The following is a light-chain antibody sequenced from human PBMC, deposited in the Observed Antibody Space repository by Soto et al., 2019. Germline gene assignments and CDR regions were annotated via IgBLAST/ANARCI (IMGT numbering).Light chain of an antibody. V-gene: IGLV2-14*01. CDR2: EVN. CDR3: SSYTTRSTYA. CDR1: SIDVGAYNY. J-gene: IGLJ1*01. Sequence: QSALTQPASVSGAPGQSITISCTGTSIDVGAYNYVSWYQQHPGKAPKLMIYEVNNRPSGVSNRFSGSKSGDTASLTISGLQAEDEADYYCSSYTTRSTYAFGTGTKVTVL.